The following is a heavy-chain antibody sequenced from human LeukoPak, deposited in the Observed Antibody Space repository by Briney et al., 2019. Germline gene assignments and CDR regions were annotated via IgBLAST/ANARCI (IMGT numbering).Heavy chain of an antibody. CDR2: IGTAGDT. J-gene: IGHJ4*02. V-gene: IGHV3-13*01. CDR1: GFTFSSYD. CDR3: ARDRSYYDSRSHQGFDS. Sequence: GGSLRLSCAASGFTFSSYDMHWVRQATGKGLEWVSAIGTAGDTYYPGSVKGRFTISRENAKNSLYLQMNSLRAEDTAVYYCARDRSYYDSRSHQGFDSWGQGTLVTVSS. D-gene: IGHD3-10*01.